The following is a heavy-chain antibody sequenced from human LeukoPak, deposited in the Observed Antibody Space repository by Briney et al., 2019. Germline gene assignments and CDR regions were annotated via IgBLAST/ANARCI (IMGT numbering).Heavy chain of an antibody. CDR3: ARVNSGYELDD. V-gene: IGHV1-2*04. Sequence: ASVTVSCKACGYTFTDYYMHWVGQAPGQGLEWIGWINPNSGGTNYAQKVQGWVTMTRDTSISTAFMELSRLRSDDTAVYYCARVNSGYELDDWGQGTLVTVSS. J-gene: IGHJ4*02. CDR1: GYTFTDYY. D-gene: IGHD5-12*01. CDR2: INPNSGGT.